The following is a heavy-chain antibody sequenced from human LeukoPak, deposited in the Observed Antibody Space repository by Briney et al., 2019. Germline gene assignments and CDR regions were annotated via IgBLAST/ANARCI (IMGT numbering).Heavy chain of an antibody. J-gene: IGHJ3*02. Sequence: ESLKISCKGSGYSFTSYWIGWVRQMPGKGLEWMGIIYPGDSDTRYSPSFQGQVTISADKSISTAYLQWSSLKASDTAMYYFARRVDSDKGPDAFDIWGQGTKVTVSS. V-gene: IGHV5-51*01. CDR2: IYPGDSDT. CDR1: GYSFTSYW. CDR3: ARRVDSDKGPDAFDI. D-gene: IGHD3-22*01.